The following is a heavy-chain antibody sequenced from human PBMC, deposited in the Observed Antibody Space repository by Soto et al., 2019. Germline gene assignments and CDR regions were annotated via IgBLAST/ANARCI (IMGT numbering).Heavy chain of an antibody. D-gene: IGHD3-22*01. Sequence: GGSLRLSCAASGFTFDDYAMHWVRQAPGKGLEWVSGISWNSGSIGYADSVKGRFTISRDNAKNSLYLQMNSLRAEDTALYYCAKASRGNYDSSGYNYWGQGTLVTVSS. CDR3: AKASRGNYDSSGYNY. J-gene: IGHJ4*02. CDR1: GFTFDDYA. V-gene: IGHV3-9*01. CDR2: ISWNSGSI.